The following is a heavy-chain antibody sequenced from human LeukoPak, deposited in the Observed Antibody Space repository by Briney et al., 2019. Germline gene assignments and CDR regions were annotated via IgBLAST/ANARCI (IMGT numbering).Heavy chain of an antibody. CDR2: ISGSGGST. D-gene: IGHD2-21*02. V-gene: IGHV3-23*01. CDR3: GKRAYCGGDCYLDY. CDR1: GFTFSSYA. Sequence: LGGSLRLSCAASGFTFSSYAMSWVRQAPGKGLEWVSAISGSGGSTYYADSVKGRFTISRDNSKNTLYLQMNSLRAEDTAVYYCGKRAYCGGDCYLDYWGQGTLVTVSS. J-gene: IGHJ4*02.